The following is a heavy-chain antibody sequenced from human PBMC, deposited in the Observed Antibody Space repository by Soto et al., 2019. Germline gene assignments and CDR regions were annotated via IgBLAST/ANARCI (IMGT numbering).Heavy chain of an antibody. CDR2: IYSSGNT. V-gene: IGHV4-4*07. CDR1: GGTISGYC. CDR3: ARGQRSSTWFDS. Sequence: KPSETLSLPCSVSGGTISGYCWTWIRQPAAKGLEWIGRIYSSGNTKYNPSLQSRVPMSLDTSNNQYYLRLTSVTAADTAVYYSARGQRSSTWFDSWGQGSLVTSPQ. J-gene: IGHJ5*01. D-gene: IGHD2-2*01.